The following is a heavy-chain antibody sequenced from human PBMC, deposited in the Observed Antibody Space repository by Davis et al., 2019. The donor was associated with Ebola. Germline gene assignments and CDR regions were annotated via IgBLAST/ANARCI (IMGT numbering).Heavy chain of an antibody. V-gene: IGHV1-46*01. CDR2: INPNDGRT. J-gene: IGHJ6*03. Sequence: ASVKVSCKASGYTFTNYYMHWVRQAPGQGLEWMGMINPNDGRTIYAQKLQGRVTMTTDTSTSTAYMELRSLRSDDTAVYYCARDLTVSPMDVWGKGTTVTVSS. CDR3: ARDLTVSPMDV. CDR1: GYTFTNYY. D-gene: IGHD4-17*01.